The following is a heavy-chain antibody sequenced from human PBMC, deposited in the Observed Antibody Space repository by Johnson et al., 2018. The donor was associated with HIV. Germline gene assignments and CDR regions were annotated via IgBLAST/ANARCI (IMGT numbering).Heavy chain of an antibody. Sequence: EQLVESGGGLVQPGGSLRLSCAASRFTSSRSCMRLVRPPPGRGLLCVSRINSDGSSTSYADSVRGRFTISRDNAKNTQYLQMNSLRAEDTPLYYWAKLESGRAEIDDAFDIWGQGTMVTVSS. CDR2: INSDGSST. D-gene: IGHD1-26*01. CDR3: AKLESGRAEIDDAFDI. J-gene: IGHJ3*02. CDR1: RFTSSRSC. V-gene: IGHV3-74*02.